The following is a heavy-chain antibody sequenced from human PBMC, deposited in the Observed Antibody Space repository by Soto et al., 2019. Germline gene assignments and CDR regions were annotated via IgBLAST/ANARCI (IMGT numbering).Heavy chain of an antibody. CDR1: GYTLTSYD. Sequence: QVQLVQSGAEVKKPGASVKVSCKASGYTLTSYDINWVRQATGQGLEWMGWMNPNSGNTGYAQKFQGRVTMTRNTSISTAYMELSSLRSEDTAVYYCARGNSSGWPSYYYYYMDVWGKGTTVTVSS. J-gene: IGHJ6*03. CDR3: ARGNSSGWPSYYYYYMDV. V-gene: IGHV1-8*01. CDR2: MNPNSGNT. D-gene: IGHD6-19*01.